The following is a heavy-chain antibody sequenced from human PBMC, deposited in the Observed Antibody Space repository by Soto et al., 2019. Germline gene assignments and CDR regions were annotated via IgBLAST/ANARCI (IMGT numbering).Heavy chain of an antibody. J-gene: IGHJ4*02. V-gene: IGHV3-30-3*01. CDR2: ISYDGSNK. CDR3: ARGPSSLTRFDY. D-gene: IGHD2-2*01. CDR1: GFTFSSYA. Sequence: QVHLVESGGGVVQPGRSLRLSCAASGFTFSSYAMHWVRQAPGKGLEWVAVISYDGSNKYYPDSVKGRFTISRDNSKNTLYLQMNSPRAEDTAVYYCARGPSSLTRFDYWGQGSLVTVSS.